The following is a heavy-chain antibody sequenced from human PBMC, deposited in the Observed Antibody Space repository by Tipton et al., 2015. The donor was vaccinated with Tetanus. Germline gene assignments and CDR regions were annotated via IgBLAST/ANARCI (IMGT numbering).Heavy chain of an antibody. CDR1: GFPLDGYT. J-gene: IGHJ5*02. CDR3: AKGSKSRSFGYFAP. V-gene: IGHV3-23*03. D-gene: IGHD3-3*01. Sequence: SLRLSCVASGFPLDGYTMTWVRQGPGRGLEWLSIIYADGTKTYYADSVKGRFTASRDNSRATVFLQMNSLRPDDTAVYFCAKGSKSRSFGYFAPWGQGTLVTVSS. CDR2: IYADGTKT.